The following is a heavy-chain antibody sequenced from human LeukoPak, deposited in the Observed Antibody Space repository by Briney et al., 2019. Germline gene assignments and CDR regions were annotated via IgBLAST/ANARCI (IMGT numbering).Heavy chain of an antibody. CDR3: ARGRGYSYGYGY. D-gene: IGHD5-18*01. V-gene: IGHV3-53*01. Sequence: GGSLRLSCAASGFTFSSNYMSWVRQAPGKGLEWVSVIYSGGSTYYADSVKGRFTISRDNSKNTLYLQMKSLRAEDTAVYYCARGRGYSYGYGYWGQGTLVTVSS. J-gene: IGHJ4*02. CDR1: GFTFSSNY. CDR2: IYSGGST.